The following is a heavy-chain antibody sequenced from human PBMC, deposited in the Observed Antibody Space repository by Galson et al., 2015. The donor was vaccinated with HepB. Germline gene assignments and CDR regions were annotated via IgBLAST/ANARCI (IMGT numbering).Heavy chain of an antibody. CDR3: AKVFGGVGASLYTIAYYFDY. V-gene: IGHV3-30*18. CDR2: ISYDGSNK. CDR1: GFTFSSYG. Sequence: SLRLSCAASGFTFSSYGMHWVRQAPGKGLEWVAVISYDGSNKYYADSVKGRFTISRDNSKNTLYLQMNSLRAEDTAVYYCAKVFGGVGASLYTIAYYFDYWGQGTLVTVSS. D-gene: IGHD1-26*01. J-gene: IGHJ4*02.